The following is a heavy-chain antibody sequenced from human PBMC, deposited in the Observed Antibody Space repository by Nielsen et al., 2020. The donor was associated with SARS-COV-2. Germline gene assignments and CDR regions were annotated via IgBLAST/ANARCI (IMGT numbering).Heavy chain of an antibody. J-gene: IGHJ4*02. CDR1: GFIFDRYA. CDR3: ARDGQVFGGNYCDH. D-gene: IGHD3-16*01. CDR2: VSYDGKSS. Sequence: GESLKISCAASGFIFDRYAMHWVRQTPGRGLEWVSFVSYDGKSSFHADSVRGRFTISRDNSKNTVFLQMNSLTVEDTAIYYCARDGQVFGGNYCDHWGQGSLVTVSS. V-gene: IGHV3-30*04.